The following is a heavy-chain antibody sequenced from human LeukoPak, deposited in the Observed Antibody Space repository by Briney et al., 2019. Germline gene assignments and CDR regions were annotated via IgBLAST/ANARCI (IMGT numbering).Heavy chain of an antibody. CDR3: ARETYYYGSGSLYYLDY. CDR1: GFTFTNYA. D-gene: IGHD3-10*01. J-gene: IGHJ4*02. Sequence: PGGSLRLSCLGSGFTFTNYAMNWVRQAPGKGLEWVAYPSSSSANVHYADSVRGRFTVSRDNAKNSLYLQMNSLTAEDTAVYYCARETYYYGSGSLYYLDYWGQGTLVTVSS. V-gene: IGHV3-48*01. CDR2: PSSSSANV.